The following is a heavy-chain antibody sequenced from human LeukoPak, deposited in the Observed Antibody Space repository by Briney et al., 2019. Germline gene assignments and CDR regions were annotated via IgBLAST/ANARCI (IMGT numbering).Heavy chain of an antibody. D-gene: IGHD1-26*01. CDR1: GFTFSSYA. Sequence: GGSLRLSCAASGFTFSSYAMSWVRQAPGKGLEWVSAISGSGGSTYYADSVKGRFTISRDNSKNTLYLQMNSLRAEDTAVYYCAKAQGRLVGAEYYLDYWGQGTLVTVSS. CDR2: ISGSGGST. CDR3: AKAQGRLVGAEYYLDY. V-gene: IGHV3-23*01. J-gene: IGHJ4*02.